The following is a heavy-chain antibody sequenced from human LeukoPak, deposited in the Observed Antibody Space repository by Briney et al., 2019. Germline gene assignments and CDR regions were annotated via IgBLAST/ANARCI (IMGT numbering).Heavy chain of an antibody. CDR2: MNPNSGYT. Sequence: ASVKVSCKASGYTFTNYDINWVRQATGLGLEWMGWMNPNSGYTGYAQKLQGRVTMTRNTSISTAYMELSSLRSEDTAVYYCARGTPDFWGQGTLVTVSS. J-gene: IGHJ4*02. CDR1: GYTFTNYD. CDR3: ARGTPDF. V-gene: IGHV1-8*01.